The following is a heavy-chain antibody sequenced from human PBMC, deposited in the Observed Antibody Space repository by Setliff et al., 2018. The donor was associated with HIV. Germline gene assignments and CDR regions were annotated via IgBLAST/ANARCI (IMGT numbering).Heavy chain of an antibody. Sequence: PGGSLRLSCAASELTFSNYAMTWVRQAPGKGLEWVAFIRYDGSNKYYADSVKGRFTISRDNSKNTLYLQMNSLRAEDTGVYHCARHPYGVFDYWGQGTLVTVSS. CDR2: IRYDGSNK. D-gene: IGHD3-3*01. CDR1: ELTFSNYA. CDR3: ARHPYGVFDY. V-gene: IGHV3-30*02. J-gene: IGHJ4*02.